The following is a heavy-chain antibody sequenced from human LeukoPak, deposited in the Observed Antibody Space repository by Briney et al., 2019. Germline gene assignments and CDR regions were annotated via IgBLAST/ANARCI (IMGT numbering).Heavy chain of an antibody. Sequence: PGGSLRLSCAASGFTFSSYGMHWVRQAPGKGLEWVAFIRYDGSNKYYADSVKGRFTISRDNSKNTLYLQMNSLRAEDTAVYYCAKDGCDLSSTSCYLYYYYYYMDVWGKGTTVTVSS. CDR1: GFTFSSYG. D-gene: IGHD2-2*01. J-gene: IGHJ6*03. CDR2: IRYDGSNK. CDR3: AKDGCDLSSTSCYLYYYYYYMDV. V-gene: IGHV3-30*02.